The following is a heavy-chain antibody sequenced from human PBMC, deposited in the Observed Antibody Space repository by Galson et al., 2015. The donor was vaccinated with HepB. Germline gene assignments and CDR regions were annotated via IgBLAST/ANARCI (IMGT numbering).Heavy chain of an antibody. CDR1: GFTFSSYE. Sequence: RLSCAASGFTFSSYEMNWVRQAPGKGLEWVSYISSSGSTIYYADSVKGRFTISRDNAKNSLYLQMNSLRAEDTAVYYCARGRVMVRALYYFDYWGQGTLVTVSS. CDR3: ARGRVMVRALYYFDY. J-gene: IGHJ4*02. CDR2: ISSSGSTI. D-gene: IGHD3-10*01. V-gene: IGHV3-48*03.